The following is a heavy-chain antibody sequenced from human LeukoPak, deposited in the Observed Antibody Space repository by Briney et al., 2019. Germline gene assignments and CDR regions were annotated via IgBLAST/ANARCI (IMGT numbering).Heavy chain of an antibody. CDR1: GGSISSYY. J-gene: IGHJ4*02. V-gene: IGHV4-4*07. CDR2: IYTSGST. Sequence: SETLSLTCTVSGGSISSYYWSWIRQPAGKGLEWIGRIYTSGSTNYNPSLKSQVTMSVDTSKNQFSLKLSSVTAADTAVYYCARDQYYYGSGSYGLDYWGQGTLVTVSS. CDR3: ARDQYYYGSGSYGLDY. D-gene: IGHD3-10*01.